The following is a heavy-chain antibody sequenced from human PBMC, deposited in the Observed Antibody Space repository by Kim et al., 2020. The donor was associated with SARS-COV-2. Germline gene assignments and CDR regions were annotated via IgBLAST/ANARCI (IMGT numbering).Heavy chain of an antibody. CDR3: ARIYGDYVGSWDFDL. CDR2: IYYSGST. Sequence: SETLSLTCTVSGGSISSYYWSWIRQPPGKGLEWIGYIYYSGSTNYNPSLKSRVTISVDTSKNQFSLKLSSVTAADTAVYYCARIYGDYVGSWDFDLWGRGTLVTVSS. J-gene: IGHJ2*01. CDR1: GGSISSYY. D-gene: IGHD4-17*01. V-gene: IGHV4-59*01.